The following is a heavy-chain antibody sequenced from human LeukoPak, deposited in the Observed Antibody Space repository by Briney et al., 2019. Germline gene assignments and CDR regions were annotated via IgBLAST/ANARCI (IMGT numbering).Heavy chain of an antibody. CDR2: ISSSSSYI. D-gene: IGHD6-13*01. CDR1: GFTFSSYS. J-gene: IGHJ4*02. CDR3: ARDWYSSSWYEYYFDY. Sequence: GGSLRLSCAASGFTFSSYSMNWVRQAPGKGLEWVSSISSSSSYIYYADSVKGRFTISRDNAKNSLYLQMNSLRAEDTAVYYCARDWYSSSWYEYYFDYWGQGTLVTVSP. V-gene: IGHV3-21*01.